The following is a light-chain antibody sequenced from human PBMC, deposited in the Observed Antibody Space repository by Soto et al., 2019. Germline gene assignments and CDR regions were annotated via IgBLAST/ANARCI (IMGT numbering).Light chain of an antibody. CDR2: EAS. V-gene: IGLV2-18*01. CDR1: STDFVSYNR. CDR3: SLYTSENTYV. Sequence: QSVLTQPPPASGSPGQSVTISCTGTSTDFVSYNRVSWYQQPPGTAPKLIIYEASNRPSGVPDRFSGSKSGNTASLTISGLQAADEADYYCSLYTSENTYVFGTGTKVTVL. J-gene: IGLJ1*01.